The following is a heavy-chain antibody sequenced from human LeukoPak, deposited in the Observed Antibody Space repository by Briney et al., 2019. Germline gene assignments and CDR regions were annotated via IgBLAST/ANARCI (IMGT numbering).Heavy chain of an antibody. CDR2: IFDNGGT. J-gene: IGHJ4*02. D-gene: IGHD3-10*01. CDR3: ARDPPGVDGAFDY. V-gene: IGHV4-59*01. Sequence: SETLCLTPSVAGGALYSYHRSWVRQPPRKGLEWIADIFDNGGTPYTPSLKSRDTTSLDTPKNPFSPKRNSLSPAGTALSYSARDPPGVDGAFDYWGQGILITVSS. CDR1: GGALYSYH.